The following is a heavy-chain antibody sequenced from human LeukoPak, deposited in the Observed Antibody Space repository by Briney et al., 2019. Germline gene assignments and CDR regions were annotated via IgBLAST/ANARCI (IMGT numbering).Heavy chain of an antibody. D-gene: IGHD3-22*01. CDR2: ISSSGGST. V-gene: IGHV3-23*01. CDR3: ARDPLNYYDSSGYPEYYFDY. Sequence: GGSLRLSCTASGFTFSSDAMSWVRQAPGKGLEWVSGISSSGGSTYYADSVKGRFTISRDNAKNSLYLQMNSLRAEDTAVYYCARDPLNYYDSSGYPEYYFDYWGQGTLVTVSS. CDR1: GFTFSSDA. J-gene: IGHJ4*02.